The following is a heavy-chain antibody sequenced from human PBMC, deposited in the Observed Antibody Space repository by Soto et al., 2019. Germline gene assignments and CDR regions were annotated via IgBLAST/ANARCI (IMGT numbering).Heavy chain of an antibody. J-gene: IGHJ6*03. CDR1: GGSISSYY. D-gene: IGHD1-7*01. CDR2: IYYSGST. V-gene: IGHV4-59*01. Sequence: SETLSLTCTVSGGSISSYYWSWIRQPPGKGLEWIGYIYYSGSTNYNPSLKSRVTISVDTSKNQFSLKLSSVTAADTAVYYCARETNYLDYMDVWGKGTTVTVSS. CDR3: ARETNYLDYMDV.